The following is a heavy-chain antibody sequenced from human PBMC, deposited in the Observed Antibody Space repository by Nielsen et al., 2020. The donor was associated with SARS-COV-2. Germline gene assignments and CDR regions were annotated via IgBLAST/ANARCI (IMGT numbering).Heavy chain of an antibody. D-gene: IGHD6-13*01. V-gene: IGHV1-69*13. Sequence: SVKVSCKASGGTFSSYGITWVRQAPGQGLEWMGGIIPVFGVPNYAQKFQGRVTITADESTSTAYMELSSLRSDDTAVYYCAREYSSSWYGAYWGQGTPVTVSS. CDR2: IIPVFGVP. CDR1: GGTFSSYG. J-gene: IGHJ4*02. CDR3: AREYSSSWYGAY.